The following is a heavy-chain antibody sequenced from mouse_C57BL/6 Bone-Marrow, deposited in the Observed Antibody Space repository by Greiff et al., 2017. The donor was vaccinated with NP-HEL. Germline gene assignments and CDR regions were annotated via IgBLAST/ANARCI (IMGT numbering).Heavy chain of an antibody. D-gene: IGHD2-2*01. Sequence: EVQLQQSGPVLVKPGASVKMSCKASGYTFPDYYMNWVKQSHGKSLEWIGVINPYNGGTSYNQKFKGTATLTVDKSSSTAYMELNSLTSEDSAVYYCARWLPDAMDYRGQGTSVTVSS. CDR3: ARWLPDAMDY. CDR2: INPYNGGT. CDR1: GYTFPDYY. V-gene: IGHV1-19*01. J-gene: IGHJ4*01.